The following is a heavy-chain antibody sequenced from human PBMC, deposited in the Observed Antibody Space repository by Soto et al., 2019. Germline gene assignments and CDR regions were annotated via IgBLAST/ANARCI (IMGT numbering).Heavy chain of an antibody. J-gene: IGHJ4*02. CDR3: AHSPNRDGYEGNYYFDY. CDR1: GFSLSTSGVG. Sequence: QITLKESGPTLVKPTQPLTLTCTFSGFSLSTSGVGVGWIRQPPGKALEWLALIYWNDDKRYSPSLKSRLTITKDTSKNQVVLTMTNMDPVDTATYYCAHSPNRDGYEGNYYFDYWGQGTLVTVSS. V-gene: IGHV2-5*01. CDR2: IYWNDDK. D-gene: IGHD5-12*01.